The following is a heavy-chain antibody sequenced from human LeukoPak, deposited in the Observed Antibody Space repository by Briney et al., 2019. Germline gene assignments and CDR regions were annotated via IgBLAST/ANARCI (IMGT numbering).Heavy chain of an antibody. J-gene: IGHJ5*02. CDR1: GDSISGNY. CDR3: TKRQGPTSGSYDYFDP. Sequence: KPSETLSLTCTVSGDSISGNYWSWIRQPPGQGLEWIAYTHSSGYTNYNPCLKSRVTISVDTSNNQFSLKVTSVTAADTAMYYCTKRQGPTSGSYDYFDPWGQGALVTVSS. V-gene: IGHV4-4*09. D-gene: IGHD1-26*01. CDR2: THSSGYT.